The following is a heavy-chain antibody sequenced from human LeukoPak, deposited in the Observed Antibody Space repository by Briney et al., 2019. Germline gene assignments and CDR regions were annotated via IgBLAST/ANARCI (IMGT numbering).Heavy chain of an antibody. CDR1: GFTFSDYY. J-gene: IGHJ4*02. Sequence: GRSLRLSCAASGFTFSDYYMSWIRQAPGKGLEWASYISSSGSTKYYADSVKGRFTISRDNAKNSYLQMNSLRAEDTAVYYCARDGHAYGRGSPHYWGQGTLVTVSS. V-gene: IGHV3-11*01. CDR2: ISSSGSTK. CDR3: ARDGHAYGRGSPHY. D-gene: IGHD3-10*01.